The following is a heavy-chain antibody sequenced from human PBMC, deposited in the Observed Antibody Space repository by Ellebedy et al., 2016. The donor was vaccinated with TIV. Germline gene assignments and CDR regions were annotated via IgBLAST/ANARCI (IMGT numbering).Heavy chain of an antibody. D-gene: IGHD5/OR15-5a*01. J-gene: IGHJ4*02. CDR2: MSYDGNNK. V-gene: IGHV3-30*03. CDR3: AVSSDSWFDC. Sequence: GESLKISCAASGFPFSDYALHWVRQAPGKGLEWVTSMSYDGNNKYYADSVTGRFTISRDTSKNTLYLQMNSLRVEDAAVYYCAVSSDSWFDCWGQGTLVIVSS. CDR1: GFPFSDYA.